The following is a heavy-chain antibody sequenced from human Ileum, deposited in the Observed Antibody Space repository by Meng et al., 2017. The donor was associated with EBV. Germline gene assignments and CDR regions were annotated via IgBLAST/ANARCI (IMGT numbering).Heavy chain of an antibody. J-gene: IGHJ5*02. CDR1: GGSIISSKW. V-gene: IGHV4-4*02. CDR3: ARLDSSGYYFGGWFDP. CDR2: IYHHGTT. Sequence: QLQESGPRRVKPSGTVSLTCAVSGGSIISSKWWSWVRQSPGTGLEWIGEIYHHGTTNYNPSLKSRVTISVDTSKNKFFLNLTSLTAADTAVYYCARLDSSGYYFGGWFDPWGQGILVTVSS. D-gene: IGHD3-22*01.